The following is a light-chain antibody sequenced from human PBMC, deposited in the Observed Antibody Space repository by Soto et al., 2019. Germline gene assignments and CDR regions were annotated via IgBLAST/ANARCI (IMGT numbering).Light chain of an antibody. CDR2: DVS. CDR3: SSYTSSSTLYV. V-gene: IGLV2-14*01. Sequence: QSVLTQPASVSGSPGQSITISCTGTSSDVGGYNYVSWYQQHPGKAPKLMIYDVSNRPSGVSNRFSGSKSGNTAPLTISGLQAEDEADYHCSSYTSSSTLYVFGTGTKVTVL. CDR1: SSDVGGYNY. J-gene: IGLJ1*01.